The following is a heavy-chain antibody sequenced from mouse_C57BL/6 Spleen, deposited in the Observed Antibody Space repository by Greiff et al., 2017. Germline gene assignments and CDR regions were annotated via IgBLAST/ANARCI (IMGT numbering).Heavy chain of an antibody. CDR1: GFTFSDYY. D-gene: IGHD2-4*01. CDR2: INYDGSST. V-gene: IGHV5-16*01. Sequence: EVKLMESEGGLVQPGSSMKLSCTASGFTFSDYYMAWVRQVPEKGLEWVANINYDGSSTYYLDSLKSRFIISRENAKNILYLQMSSLKSEDTATYYCARDRARYDDYDVGFAYWGQGTLVTVSA. CDR3: ARDRARYDDYDVGFAY. J-gene: IGHJ3*01.